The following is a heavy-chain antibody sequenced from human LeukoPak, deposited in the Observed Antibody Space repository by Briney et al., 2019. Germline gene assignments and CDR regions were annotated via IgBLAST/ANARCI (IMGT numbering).Heavy chain of an antibody. J-gene: IGHJ4*02. CDR1: GVSISVYY. D-gene: IGHD1-7*01. V-gene: IGHV4-59*01. Sequence: SETLSLTCTVSGVSISVYYWSWIRQPPGKGLKWIGYIYISGSTSYNPSLKSRATISADTSKNQFSLKLSSVTAADTAVYYCVRDRELNYWGQGTLVTVSS. CDR2: IYISGST. CDR3: VRDRELNY.